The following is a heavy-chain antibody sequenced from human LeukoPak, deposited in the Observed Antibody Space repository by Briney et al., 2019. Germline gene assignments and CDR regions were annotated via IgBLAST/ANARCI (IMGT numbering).Heavy chain of an antibody. Sequence: SETLSLTCTVSGGSISSYYWSWIRQPPGKGLEWIGYIYYSGSTNYDPSLKSRVTISVDTSKNQFSLKLSSVTAADTAVYYCARSQYSSSLHGMDVWGQGTTVTVSS. V-gene: IGHV4-59*01. CDR2: IYYSGST. D-gene: IGHD6-13*01. CDR3: ARSQYSSSLHGMDV. J-gene: IGHJ6*02. CDR1: GGSISSYY.